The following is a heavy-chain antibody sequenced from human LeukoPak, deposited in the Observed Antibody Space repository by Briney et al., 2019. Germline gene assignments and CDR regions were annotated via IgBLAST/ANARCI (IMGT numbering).Heavy chain of an antibody. CDR2: INSDGSST. D-gene: IGHD1-26*01. CDR3: ARPKWELLSYGAFDI. CDR1: GFTFSSYW. V-gene: IGHV3-74*01. Sequence: PGGSLRLSCAASGFTFSSYWMHWVRQAPGKGLVWVSRINSDGSSTSYADSVKGRFTISRDNAKNTLYLQMNSPRAEDTAVYYCARPKWELLSYGAFDIWGQGTMVTVSS. J-gene: IGHJ3*02.